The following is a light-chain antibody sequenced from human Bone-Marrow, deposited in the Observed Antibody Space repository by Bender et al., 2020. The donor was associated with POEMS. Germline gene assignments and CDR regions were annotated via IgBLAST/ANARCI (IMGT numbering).Light chain of an antibody. CDR3: LAWDRDTARV. CDR2: EDF. Sequence: SYDLTQPPSVSVSPGQTTSITCSGNKLGEKYVSWYQQRPGQSPVLVIYEDFKRPSGIPERFSGSNAGNTATLTISGAQASDEADYYCLAWDRDTARVFGGGTKVTVL. CDR1: KLGEKY. J-gene: IGLJ3*02. V-gene: IGLV3-1*01.